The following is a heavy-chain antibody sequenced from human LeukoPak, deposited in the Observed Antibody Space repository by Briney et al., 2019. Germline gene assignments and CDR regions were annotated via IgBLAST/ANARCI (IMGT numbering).Heavy chain of an antibody. Sequence: PSQALSLTCTVSGGSISSGDYYWSWIRQPPGKGLEWIGYIYYSGSTYYNPSLKSRVTISVDTSKNQFSLKLSSVTAADTAVYYCARGGDSSSWYPFDYWGQGTLVTVSS. V-gene: IGHV4-30-4*01. CDR2: IYYSGST. CDR3: ARGGDSSSWYPFDY. J-gene: IGHJ4*02. CDR1: GGSISSGDYY. D-gene: IGHD6-13*01.